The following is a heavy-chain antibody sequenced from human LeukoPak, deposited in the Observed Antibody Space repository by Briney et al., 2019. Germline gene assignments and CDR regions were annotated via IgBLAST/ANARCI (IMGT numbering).Heavy chain of an antibody. D-gene: IGHD2-15*01. CDR2: LYHGGST. V-gene: IGHV3-66*01. CDR3: ARVVLRVHRMSNDAFDI. CDR1: GVIVRSNY. Sequence: GGSLRLSCVGSGVIVRSNYMTWVRQAPGKGLEWVSILYHGGSTYYADSVKGRFTISRDNAKNSLYLQMNSLRAEDTAVYYCARVVLRVHRMSNDAFDIWGQGTMVTVSS. J-gene: IGHJ3*02.